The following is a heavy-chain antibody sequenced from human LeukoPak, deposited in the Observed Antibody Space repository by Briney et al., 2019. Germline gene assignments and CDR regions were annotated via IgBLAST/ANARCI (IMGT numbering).Heavy chain of an antibody. J-gene: IGHJ4*02. CDR3: AKVWVTTVAPGGRDY. D-gene: IGHD4-17*01. CDR2: ISYDGSNE. CDR1: GFTFSTYA. V-gene: IGHV3-30*04. Sequence: GGSLRLSCAASGFTFSTYAMNWVRQAPGKGLEWVAIISYDGSNEYYADSVKGRFTISRDDSKNTLYLQMNSLRAEDTAVYYCAKVWVTTVAPGGRDYWGQGTLVTVSS.